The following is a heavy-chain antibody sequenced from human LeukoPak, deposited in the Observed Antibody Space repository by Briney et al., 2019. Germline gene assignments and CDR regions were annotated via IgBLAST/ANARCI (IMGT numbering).Heavy chain of an antibody. V-gene: IGHV1-18*01. J-gene: IGHJ4*02. CDR3: ARSDEGSGYYHGLDY. Sequence: WASVKVSCKASGYTFTSYGISWVRQAPGQGLEWMGWISAYNGNTNYAQKLQGRVTMTTDTSTSTAYMELRSLRSDDTAVYYCARSDEGSGYYHGLDYWGQGTLVTVSS. D-gene: IGHD3-22*01. CDR1: GYTFTSYG. CDR2: ISAYNGNT.